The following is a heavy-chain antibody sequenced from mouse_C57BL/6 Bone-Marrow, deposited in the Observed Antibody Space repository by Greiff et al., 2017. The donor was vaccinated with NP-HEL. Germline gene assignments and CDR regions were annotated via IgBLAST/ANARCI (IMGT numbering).Heavy chain of an antibody. V-gene: IGHV2-2*01. CDR3: ASDLYGFFFAY. J-gene: IGHJ3*01. CDR2: IWSGGST. D-gene: IGHD2-2*01. CDR1: GFSLTSYG. Sequence: VKLMESGPGLVQPSQSLSITCTVSGFSLTSYGVHWVRQSPGKGLEWLGVIWSGGSTDYNAAFISRLSISKDNSKSQVFFKMNSLQADDTAIYYCASDLYGFFFAYWGQGTLVTVSA.